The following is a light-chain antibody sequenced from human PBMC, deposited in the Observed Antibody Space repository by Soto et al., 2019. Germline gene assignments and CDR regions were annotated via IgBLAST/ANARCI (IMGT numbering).Light chain of an antibody. CDR3: AAWDDSLKGWV. Sequence: QLVLTQPPSLSGAPGQRVTISCTGSGSNIGAPYDVHWYQHLPGTAPKLLIYSNNQRPSGVPDRLSGSKSGTSASLAISGLQSEDEADYYCAAWDDSLKGWVFGGGTKLTVL. CDR2: SNN. J-gene: IGLJ3*02. CDR1: GSNIGAPYD. V-gene: IGLV1-40*01.